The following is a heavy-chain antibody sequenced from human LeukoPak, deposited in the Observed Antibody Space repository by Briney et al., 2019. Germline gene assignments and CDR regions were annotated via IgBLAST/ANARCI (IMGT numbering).Heavy chain of an antibody. J-gene: IGHJ4*02. V-gene: IGHV3-30*03. CDR3: ARGIAAAGAPLDY. CDR2: ISYDGSNK. Sequence: GGSLRLSRAGSAFTVTNAWMSWVRQAPGKGLEWVAGISYDGSNKYYADSVKGRFTISRDNSKNTLYLQMNSLRAEDTAVYYCARGIAAAGAPLDYWGQGTLVTVSS. CDR1: AFTVTNAW. D-gene: IGHD6-13*01.